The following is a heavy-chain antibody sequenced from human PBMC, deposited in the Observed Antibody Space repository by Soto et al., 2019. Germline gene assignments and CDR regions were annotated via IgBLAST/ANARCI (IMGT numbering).Heavy chain of an antibody. J-gene: IGHJ4*02. CDR2: IKQDGSEK. V-gene: IGHV3-7*03. CDR1: GFTFSSYW. Sequence: GGSLRLSCAASGFTFSSYWMSWVRQAPGKGLEWVANIKQDGSEKNYVDSVKGRFTISRDNAQKSLYLEMNSLGAEDTAVYYCANLASYYVRSGYHGSTDFWGQRILVTVSS. CDR3: ANLASYYVRSGYHGSTDF. D-gene: IGHD3-22*01.